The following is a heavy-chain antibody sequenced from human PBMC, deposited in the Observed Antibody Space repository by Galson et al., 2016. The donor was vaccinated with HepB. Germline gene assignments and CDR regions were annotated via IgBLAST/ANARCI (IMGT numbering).Heavy chain of an antibody. CDR1: GFTFRGST. V-gene: IGHV3-7*01. CDR3: ASYFSNYVSY. CDR2: IKEDGSEK. Sequence: SLRLSCAASGFTFRGSTLHWVRQAPGKGLEWVANIKEDGSEKYYVASVKGRFTISRDNAKNSMYLQMNSLRAEDTAAYYCASYFSNYVSYWGQGTLVTVSS. D-gene: IGHD4-11*01. J-gene: IGHJ4*02.